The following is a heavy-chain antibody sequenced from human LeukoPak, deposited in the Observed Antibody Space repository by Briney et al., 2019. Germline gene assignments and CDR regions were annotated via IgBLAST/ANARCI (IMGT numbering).Heavy chain of an antibody. CDR1: GFTFSSYA. Sequence: GGSLRLSCAASGFTFSSYAMSWVRQAPGKGLEWVGFIRSKAYGGTTEYAASVKGRFTISRDDSKSIAYLQMNSLKTEDTAVYYCTRGGVLTRDPFDYWGQGTLVTVSS. V-gene: IGHV3-49*04. CDR2: IRSKAYGGTT. J-gene: IGHJ4*02. D-gene: IGHD3-10*01. CDR3: TRGGVLTRDPFDY.